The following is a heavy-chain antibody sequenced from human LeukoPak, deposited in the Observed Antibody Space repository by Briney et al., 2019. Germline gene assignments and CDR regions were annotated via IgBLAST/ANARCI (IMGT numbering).Heavy chain of an antibody. CDR3: ARVLEEMATKYYFDY. CDR1: GGSFSGYY. CDR2: INHSGST. Sequence: SETLCLTCAVYGGSFSGYYWSWIRQPPGKGLEWIGEINHSGSTNYNPSLKSRVTISVDTSKNQFSLKLSSVTAADTAVYYCARVLEEMATKYYFDYGGQGTLFTASS. V-gene: IGHV4-34*01. D-gene: IGHD5-24*01. J-gene: IGHJ4*02.